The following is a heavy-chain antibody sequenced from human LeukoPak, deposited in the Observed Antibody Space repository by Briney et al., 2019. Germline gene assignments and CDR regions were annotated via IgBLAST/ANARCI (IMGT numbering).Heavy chain of an antibody. J-gene: IGHJ4*02. CDR1: GYTFTSYG. V-gene: IGHV1-18*01. Sequence: ASAKVSCKASGYTFTSYGISWLRQAPGQGLEWMGWISAYNGNTNYAQKLQGRVTMTTDTSTSTAYMELRSLRSDDTAAYYCARKLRYCSSTSCYSFDYWGQGTLVTVSS. D-gene: IGHD2-2*02. CDR3: ARKLRYCSSTSCYSFDY. CDR2: ISAYNGNT.